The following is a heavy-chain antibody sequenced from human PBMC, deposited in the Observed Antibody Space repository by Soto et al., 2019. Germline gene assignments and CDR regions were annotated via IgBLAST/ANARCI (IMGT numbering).Heavy chain of an antibody. CDR3: ADLYLEHGGGYPLYYRMNV. CDR1: GYTFTSYG. J-gene: IGHJ6*02. CDR2: LSAYNGKT. D-gene: IGHD2-15*01. Sequence: ASVKVSCKASGYTFTSYGISCVRPAPGQGLEWMGWLSAYNGKTNYAQKLQGRVIMTTDTATSTAYMELRRLISDDTAVYYRADLYLEHGGGYPLYYRMNVWGRGPT. V-gene: IGHV1-18*01.